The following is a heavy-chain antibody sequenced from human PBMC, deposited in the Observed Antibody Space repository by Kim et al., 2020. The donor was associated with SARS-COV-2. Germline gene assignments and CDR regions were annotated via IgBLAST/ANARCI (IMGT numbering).Heavy chain of an antibody. J-gene: IGHJ5*02. V-gene: IGHV3-30*18. CDR3: AKAGNSSSWSAKLYNWFDP. CDR1: GFTFSSYG. CDR2: ISYDGSNK. Sequence: GGSLRLSCAASGFTFSSYGMHWVRQAPGKGLEWVAVISYDGSNKYYADSVKGRFTISRDNSKNTLYLQMSSLRAEDTAVYYCAKAGNSSSWSAKLYNWFDPWGQGTLVTVSS. D-gene: IGHD6-13*01.